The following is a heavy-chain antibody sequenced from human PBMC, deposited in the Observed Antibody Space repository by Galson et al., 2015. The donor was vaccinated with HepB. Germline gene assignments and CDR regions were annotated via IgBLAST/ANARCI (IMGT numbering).Heavy chain of an antibody. CDR1: GFTFSSYA. D-gene: IGHD6-19*01. CDR3: ARELVGGPYYFDY. Sequence: SLRLSCAASGFTFSSYAMHWVRQAPGKGLEWAAVISYDGSNKYYADSVKGRFTISRDNSKNTLYLQMNSLRAEDTAVYYCARELVGGPYYFDYWGQGTLVTVSS. V-gene: IGHV3-30-3*01. CDR2: ISYDGSNK. J-gene: IGHJ4*02.